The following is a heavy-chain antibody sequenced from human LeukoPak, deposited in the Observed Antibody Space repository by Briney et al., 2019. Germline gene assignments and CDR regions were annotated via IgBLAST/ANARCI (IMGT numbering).Heavy chain of an antibody. J-gene: IGHJ4*02. CDR2: MKQDGSEK. D-gene: IGHD4/OR15-4a*01. V-gene: IGHV3-7*01. CDR1: EFTFSSYW. Sequence: GGSLRLSCAASEFTFSSYWMSWVRQAPGKGLEWVASMKQDGSEKYYVDSVKGRVTISRDNAKNSLYLQMNSLRAEDTAVYYCARVFGAGYSDYWGQGTLVTVSS. CDR3: ARVFGAGYSDY.